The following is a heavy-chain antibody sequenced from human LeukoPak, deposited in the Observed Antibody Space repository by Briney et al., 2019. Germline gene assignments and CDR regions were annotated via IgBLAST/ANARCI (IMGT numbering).Heavy chain of an antibody. V-gene: IGHV6-1*01. CDR2: TYYRSKWYN. CDR3: ARSVAARYVH. Sequence: SQTLSLTCAISGDSVSSNNAAWNWIRQSPSRGLEWLRRTYYRSKWYNDYAVSVKSRITINLDTSKNQFSLQLNSVTPDDTAVYYCARSVAARYVHWGQGTLVTVSS. D-gene: IGHD6-6*01. CDR1: GDSVSSNNAA. J-gene: IGHJ4*02.